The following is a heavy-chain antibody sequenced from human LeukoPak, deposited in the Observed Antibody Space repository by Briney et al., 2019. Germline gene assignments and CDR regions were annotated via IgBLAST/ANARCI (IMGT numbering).Heavy chain of an antibody. CDR1: GGSFSGYY. CDR2: INHSGST. CDR3: ARDTMVTRGIDY. Sequence: PSETLSLTCAVYGGSFSGYYWSWIRQPPGKGLEWIGEINHSGSTNYNPSLKSRVTISVDTSKNQFSLKLSSVTAADTAVYYCARDTMVTRGIDYWGQGTLVTVSS. J-gene: IGHJ4*02. V-gene: IGHV4-34*01. D-gene: IGHD3-10*01.